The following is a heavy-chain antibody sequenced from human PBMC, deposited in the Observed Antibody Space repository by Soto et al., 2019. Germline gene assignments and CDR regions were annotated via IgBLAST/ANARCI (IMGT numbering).Heavy chain of an antibody. CDR1: GYTFTIYG. D-gene: IGHD6-6*01. CDR3: ARDSYGGSSMN. V-gene: IGHV1-18*04. Sequence: ASVKVSCKASGYTFTIYGISCVLQSPGQGLEWMGCISAYNGNTNYAQKLQGRVTMTTDTSTSTAYMELRSLRSDDTAVYYCARDSYGGSSMNWGQGTLVTVSS. J-gene: IGHJ4*02. CDR2: ISAYNGNT.